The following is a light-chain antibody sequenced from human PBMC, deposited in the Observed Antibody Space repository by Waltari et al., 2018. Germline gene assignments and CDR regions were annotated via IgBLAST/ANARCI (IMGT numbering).Light chain of an antibody. CDR3: QQSYSTRVT. CDR1: QSISSY. V-gene: IGKV1-39*01. J-gene: IGKJ3*01. Sequence: DIQMTQSPSSLSASVGDRVTITCRASQSISSYLNWYQQKPGKAPKLLIYAASSLQSGVPSRCSGGGSWTDFTLTISSLQPEDFATYYCQQSYSTRVTFGPGTKVDIK. CDR2: AAS.